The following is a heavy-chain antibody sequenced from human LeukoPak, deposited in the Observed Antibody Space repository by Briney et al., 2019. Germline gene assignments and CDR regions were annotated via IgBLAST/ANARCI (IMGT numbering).Heavy chain of an antibody. J-gene: IGHJ6*02. V-gene: IGHV1-46*01. CDR1: GYTFTSYY. CDR3: AREGAYYGSGSYYRGYYYYGMDV. Sequence: ASVKVSCKASGYTFTSYYMHWVRQAPGQGLEWMGIINPSGGSTSYAQKFQGRVTKTRDTSTSTVYMELSSLRSEDTAVYYCAREGAYYGSGSYYRGYYYYGMDVWGQGTTVTVSS. D-gene: IGHD3-10*01. CDR2: INPSGGST.